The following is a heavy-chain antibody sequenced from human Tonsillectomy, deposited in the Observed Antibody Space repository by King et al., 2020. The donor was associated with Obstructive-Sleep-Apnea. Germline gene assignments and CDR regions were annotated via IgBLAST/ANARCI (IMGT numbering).Heavy chain of an antibody. CDR3: ASVGATKDSFDY. V-gene: IGHV4-59*08. J-gene: IGHJ4*02. CDR1: GGSISSYY. CDR2: IYYSGST. Sequence: VQLQESGPGLVKPSETLSLTCTVSGGSISSYYWSWIRQPPGKGLEWIGYIYYSGSTNYNPSLKSRVTISVDTSKNQFSLKLSSVTAADTAVYYCASVGATKDSFDYWGQGNLVTVSS. D-gene: IGHD1-26*01.